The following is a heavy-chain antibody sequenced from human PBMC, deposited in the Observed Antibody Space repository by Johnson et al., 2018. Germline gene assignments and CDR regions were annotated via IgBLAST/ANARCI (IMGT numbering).Heavy chain of an antibody. CDR2: VSGSGGTT. V-gene: IGHV3-23*04. Sequence: VQLVQSGGGLVQXGGSLRLSCAASGFTFSIYVMSWVRQAPGKGLEWVSTVSGSGGTTYYADSVKGRFTLFRDNSKNTLYLQMNSLRAGDTAVYYCARGDFVDAFDIWGQGTMVTVSS. J-gene: IGHJ3*02. CDR3: ARGDFVDAFDI. D-gene: IGHD2-21*02. CDR1: GFTFSIYV.